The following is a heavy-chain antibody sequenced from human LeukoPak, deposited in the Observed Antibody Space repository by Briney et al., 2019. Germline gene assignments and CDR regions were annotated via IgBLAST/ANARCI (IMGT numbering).Heavy chain of an antibody. CDR1: GGSISSSSYY. CDR3: AREVTMIVVAAWYFDY. Sequence: SETLSLTCTVSGGSISSSSYYWGWIRQPPGKGLEWIGSIYYSGSTYYNPSLKSRVTKSVDTSKNQFSLKLSSVTAADTAVYYCAREVTMIVVAAWYFDYWGQGTLVTVSS. V-gene: IGHV4-39*07. J-gene: IGHJ4*02. D-gene: IGHD3-22*01. CDR2: IYYSGST.